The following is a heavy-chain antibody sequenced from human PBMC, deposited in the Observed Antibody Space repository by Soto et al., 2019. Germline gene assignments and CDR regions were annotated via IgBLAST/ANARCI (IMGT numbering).Heavy chain of an antibody. CDR3: ASDRGYDCPASSCYALSGLDV. CDR2: INPSSGGT. J-gene: IGHJ6*02. Sequence: QVQLVQSGAEVKKPGASVKVSCTASGYTFIDYYMHWVRQAPGQGLEWMGWINPSSGGTHYAQKFQGRVSMTRDTSLNIVYMELSRLKSEDTAMYYCASDRGYDCPASSCYALSGLDVWGQGTRVTVSS. CDR1: GYTFIDYY. D-gene: IGHD2-15*01. V-gene: IGHV1-2*02.